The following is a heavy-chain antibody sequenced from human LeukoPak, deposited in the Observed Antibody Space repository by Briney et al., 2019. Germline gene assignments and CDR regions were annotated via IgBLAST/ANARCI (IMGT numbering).Heavy chain of an antibody. CDR2: ISSSSSTI. CDR1: GFTFSSYN. CDR3: ARDGDYYDSSGYSPFDY. J-gene: IGHJ4*02. V-gene: IGHV3-48*01. D-gene: IGHD3-22*01. Sequence: GGSLRLSCAASGFTFSSYNMNWVRQAPGKGLEWVSYISSSSSTIYYADSVKGRFTISRDNAKNSLYLQMNSLRAEDTAVYYCARDGDYYDSSGYSPFDYWGQGTLVTVSS.